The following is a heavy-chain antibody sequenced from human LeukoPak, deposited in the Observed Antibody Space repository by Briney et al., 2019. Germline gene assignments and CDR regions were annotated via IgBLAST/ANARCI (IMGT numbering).Heavy chain of an antibody. D-gene: IGHD3-9*01. J-gene: IGHJ6*02. Sequence: ASVKVSCKASGYTFTGYYMHWVRQAPGQGLEWMGWINPNSGGTNYAQKFQGRVTMTRDTSISTAYMELSRLRSDDTAVYYCARAQTYYDILTDPPTGYYYYGMDVWGQGTTVTVSS. CDR1: GYTFTGYY. V-gene: IGHV1-2*02. CDR2: INPNSGGT. CDR3: ARAQTYYDILTDPPTGYYYYGMDV.